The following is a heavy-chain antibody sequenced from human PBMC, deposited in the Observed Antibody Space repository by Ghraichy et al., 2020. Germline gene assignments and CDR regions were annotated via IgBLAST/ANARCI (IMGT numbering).Heavy chain of an antibody. Sequence: GGSLRLSCATSGFTFSSYGMHWVRQAPGKGPEWVALISYDGTNKYYADSVKGRFIISRDNLKNILYLQLNSLGAEDTAVYYCAKAPDPCVYVFCDYYYGMDVWGQGTTVTVSS. CDR3: AKAPDPCVYVFCDYYYGMDV. CDR1: GFTFSSYG. J-gene: IGHJ6*02. D-gene: IGHD2-8*01. CDR2: ISYDGTNK. V-gene: IGHV3-30*18.